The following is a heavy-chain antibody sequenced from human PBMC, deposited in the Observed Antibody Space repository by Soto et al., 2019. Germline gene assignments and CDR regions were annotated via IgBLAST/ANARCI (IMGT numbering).Heavy chain of an antibody. V-gene: IGHV1-18*04. J-gene: IGHJ5*02. D-gene: IGHD2-15*01. CDR3: ARAYCSGDVCYGS. CDR1: GYTFTSYG. Sequence: GASVKVSCKASGYTFTSYGITWVRQAPGQGLEWMGWISPYNGETNNAQKLQGRVTMTTDTATSTAYLELRSLRSDDTAMYYCARAYCSGDVCYGSWGQGTLVTVSS. CDR2: ISPYNGET.